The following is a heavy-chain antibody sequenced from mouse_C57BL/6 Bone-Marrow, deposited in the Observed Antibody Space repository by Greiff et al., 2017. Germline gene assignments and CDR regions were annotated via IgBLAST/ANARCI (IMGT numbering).Heavy chain of an antibody. V-gene: IGHV5-12*01. CDR1: GFTFSDYY. CDR2: ISNGGGST. CDR3: ARQGYYYGSREDWYFDV. D-gene: IGHD1-1*01. Sequence: DVKLVESGGGLVQPGGSLKLSCAASGFTFSDYYMYWVRQTPEKRLEWVAYISNGGGSTYYPDTVKGRFTISRDNAKNTLYLQMSRLKSEDTAMYYCARQGYYYGSREDWYFDVWGTGTTVTVSS. J-gene: IGHJ1*03.